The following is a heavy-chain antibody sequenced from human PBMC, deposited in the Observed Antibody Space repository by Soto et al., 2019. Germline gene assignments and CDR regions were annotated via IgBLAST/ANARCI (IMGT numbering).Heavy chain of an antibody. CDR1: GGTFSSYA. CDR2: IIPIFGTA. J-gene: IGHJ6*02. V-gene: IGHV1-69*12. CDR3: ASNGFGETYYYGMDV. D-gene: IGHD3-10*01. Sequence: QVQLVQSGAEVKKPGSSVKVSCKASGGTFSSYAINWVRQAPGQGLEWMGGIIPIFGTADYAQKFQGRVTITADESTSTAYMELSSPRSEDTAVYYCASNGFGETYYYGMDVWGQGTTVTVSS.